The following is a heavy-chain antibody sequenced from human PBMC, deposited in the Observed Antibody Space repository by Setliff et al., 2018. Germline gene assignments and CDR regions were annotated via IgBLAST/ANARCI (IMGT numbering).Heavy chain of an antibody. CDR3: AKTKGFGDGWFDP. CDR2: INTNNGGT. Sequence: GASVKVSCKASGYTFTGYYIHWVRQAPGQGLEWMGWINTNNGGTKYAQTFQGRVTMTRDTSITTAYMELSRLTSDDTAVYYCAKTKGFGDGWFDPWGQGTLVTVSS. J-gene: IGHJ5*02. V-gene: IGHV1-2*02. D-gene: IGHD3-10*01. CDR1: GYTFTGYY.